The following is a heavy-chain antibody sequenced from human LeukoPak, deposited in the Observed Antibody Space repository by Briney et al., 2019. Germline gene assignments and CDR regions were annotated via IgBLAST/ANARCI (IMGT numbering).Heavy chain of an antibody. Sequence: SETLSLTCAVSGYSISSGYYWGWIRQPPGKGLEWIGTIYHNGNTYYNPSLKSRVTISVDTSKNQFSLKLSSVTAADTAVYYCARVGYNYGYSDYWGQGTLVTVSS. CDR1: GYSISSGYY. V-gene: IGHV4-38-2*01. D-gene: IGHD5-18*01. CDR3: ARVGYNYGYSDY. CDR2: IYHNGNT. J-gene: IGHJ4*02.